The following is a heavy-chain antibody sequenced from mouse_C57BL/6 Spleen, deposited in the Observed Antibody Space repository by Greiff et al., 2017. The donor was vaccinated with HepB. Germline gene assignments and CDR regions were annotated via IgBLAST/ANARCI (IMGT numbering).Heavy chain of an antibody. CDR2: IDPSDSYT. J-gene: IGHJ2*01. CDR1: GYTFTSYW. D-gene: IGHD1-1*01. V-gene: IGHV1-69*01. CDR3: ARLDTTVVAYYFDY. Sequence: QVQLQQPGAELVMPGASVKLSCKASGYTFTSYWMHWVKQRPGQGLEWIGEIDPSDSYTNYNQKFKGKSTLTVDKSSSTAYMQLSSLTSEDSAVYCCARLDTTVVAYYFDYWGQGTTLTVSS.